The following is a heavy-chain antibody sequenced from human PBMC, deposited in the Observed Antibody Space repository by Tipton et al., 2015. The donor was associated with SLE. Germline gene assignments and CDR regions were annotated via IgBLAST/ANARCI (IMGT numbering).Heavy chain of an antibody. CDR3: ARLPTSGYHYFDY. V-gene: IGHV4-4*09. Sequence: TLSLTCTVSGDSISSYYWSWIRQPPGKGLEWIGYIYTSGSTNYNPSLKSRVTMSVDTSKNQFSLRLSSVTAADTAVYYCARLPTSGYHYFDYWGQGTLVTVSS. CDR1: GDSISSYY. D-gene: IGHD3-22*01. J-gene: IGHJ4*02. CDR2: IYTSGST.